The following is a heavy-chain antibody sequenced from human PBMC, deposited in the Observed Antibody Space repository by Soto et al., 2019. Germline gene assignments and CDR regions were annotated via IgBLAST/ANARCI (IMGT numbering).Heavy chain of an antibody. CDR2: IYYTGST. CDR3: ASRGEQWLEGGAAFDP. J-gene: IGHJ5*02. CDR1: GDSISGSSYY. Sequence: QLQLQESGRGLVKPSETLSLTCTVSGDSISGSSYYWGWIRQPPGKGLEWIGSIYYTGSTYYNPSLKSRVTISVDTSKNQFSLKLRSVTAADTAVYFCASRGEQWLEGGAAFDPWGQGTLVTVSS. V-gene: IGHV4-39*01. D-gene: IGHD6-19*01.